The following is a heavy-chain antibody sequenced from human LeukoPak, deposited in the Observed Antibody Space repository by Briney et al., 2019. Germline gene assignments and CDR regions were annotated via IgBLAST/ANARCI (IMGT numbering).Heavy chain of an antibody. V-gene: IGHV3-23*01. D-gene: IGHD3-22*01. CDR2: ITGSGDTT. CDR1: GFSFSSNA. Sequence: GSLRLSCAASGFSFSSNAMTWVRQAPGKGLECVSAITGSGDTTYYADSVRGRFATSRDNSRNTLYLQLNNLRVEDTAIYYCAKAYGTNGYYQLPIDFWGQGTLVSVSS. J-gene: IGHJ4*02. CDR3: AKAYGTNGYYQLPIDF.